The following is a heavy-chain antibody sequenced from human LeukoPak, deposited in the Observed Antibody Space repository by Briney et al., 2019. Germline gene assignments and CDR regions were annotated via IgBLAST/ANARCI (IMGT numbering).Heavy chain of an antibody. V-gene: IGHV4-31*03. CDR3: ARGRRELKYAPDY. Sequence: SETLSLTCNVSGASMRSETHYWSWLRQHPGKGPEWIAYIYYTAGSYYNPSLESRVSISLDASENQFSLKLSSVTAADTAVYYCARGRRELKYAPDYWGQGTLVTVSS. D-gene: IGHD2-2*01. CDR1: GASMRSETHY. CDR2: IYYTAGS. J-gene: IGHJ4*02.